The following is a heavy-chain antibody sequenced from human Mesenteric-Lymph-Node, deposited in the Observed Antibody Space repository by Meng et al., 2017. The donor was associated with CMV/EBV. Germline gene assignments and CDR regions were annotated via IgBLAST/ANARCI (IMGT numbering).Heavy chain of an antibody. J-gene: IGHJ4*02. D-gene: IGHD4-23*01. CDR3: ARHQRWLKSEGGFNY. CDR2: INHSGST. Sequence: QGQPKAGGAVPLKPSETLSPPCAVYGGSFSGYYWSWIRQPPGKGLEWIGEINHSGSTNYNPSLKSRVTISVDTSKNQFSLKLSSVTAADMAVYYCARHQRWLKSEGGFNYWGQGTLVTVSS. V-gene: IGHV4-34*01. CDR1: GGSFSGYY.